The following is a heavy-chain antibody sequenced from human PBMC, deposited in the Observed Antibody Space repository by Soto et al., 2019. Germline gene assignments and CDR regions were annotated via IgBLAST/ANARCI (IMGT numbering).Heavy chain of an antibody. Sequence: ASVKVSCKASGGTFSSYAISWVRQAPGQGLEWMGGIIPIFGTANYAQKFQGRVTITADKSTSTAYMELSSLRSEDTAVYYCARGEQIKIFRVVIIRGMDVWGQGTTVTVSS. D-gene: IGHD3-3*01. CDR2: IIPIFGTA. J-gene: IGHJ6*02. CDR3: ARGEQIKIFRVVIIRGMDV. V-gene: IGHV1-69*06. CDR1: GGTFSSYA.